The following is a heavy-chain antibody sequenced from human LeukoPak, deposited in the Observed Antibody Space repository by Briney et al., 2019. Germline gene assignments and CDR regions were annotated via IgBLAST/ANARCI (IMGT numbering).Heavy chain of an antibody. Sequence: ASVKVSCKASGYIFTSYGISWVRQAPGQGLEWMGWISAYNGNTNYAQKLQGRVTMTTDTSTSTAYMELRSLRSDDTAVYYCARDSNSSSEGFYYYYGMDVWGQGTTVTVSS. CDR2: ISAYNGNT. CDR3: ARDSNSSSEGFYYYYGMDV. D-gene: IGHD6-6*01. V-gene: IGHV1-18*01. CDR1: GYIFTSYG. J-gene: IGHJ6*02.